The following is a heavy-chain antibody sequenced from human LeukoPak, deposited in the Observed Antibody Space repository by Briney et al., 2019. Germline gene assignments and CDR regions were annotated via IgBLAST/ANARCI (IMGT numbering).Heavy chain of an antibody. CDR1: GFTFSNYA. CDR3: ARPKYYYDSSGIKYYYGMDV. CDR2: ISYDGSNK. J-gene: IGHJ6*02. D-gene: IGHD3-22*01. V-gene: IGHV3-30-3*01. Sequence: GGSLTLSCAASGFTFSNYAMSWVRQAPGKGLEWVAVISYDGSNKYYADSVKGRFTISRDNSKNTLYLQMNSLRAEDTAVYYCARPKYYYDSSGIKYYYGMDVWGQGTTVTVSS.